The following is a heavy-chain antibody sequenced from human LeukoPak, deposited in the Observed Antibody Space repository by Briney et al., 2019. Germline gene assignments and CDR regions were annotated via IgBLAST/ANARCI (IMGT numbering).Heavy chain of an antibody. D-gene: IGHD5-18*01. CDR1: GGSISSYY. Sequence: SETLSLTCTVSGGSISSYYWSWIRQPAGKGLEWIGRIYSSGSTNYNPSLKSRVTMSVDTSKNQFSLNLRSVTAADTAVYYCARADTDVWYFDYWGQGTLVTVSS. J-gene: IGHJ4*02. CDR3: ARADTDVWYFDY. CDR2: IYSSGST. V-gene: IGHV4-4*07.